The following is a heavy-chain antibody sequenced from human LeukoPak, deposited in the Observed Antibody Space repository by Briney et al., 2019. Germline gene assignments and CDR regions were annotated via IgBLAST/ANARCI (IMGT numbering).Heavy chain of an antibody. CDR1: GFTFSSYS. J-gene: IGHJ4*02. V-gene: IGHV3-48*02. CDR2: ISSSSSTI. Sequence: PGGSLRLSCAASGFTFSSYSMNWVRQAPGKGLEWVSYISSSSSTIYYADSVKGRFTISRDNAKNSLYLQMNSLRDGDTAVYYCAREWELLDYWGQGTLVTVSS. D-gene: IGHD1-26*01. CDR3: AREWELLDY.